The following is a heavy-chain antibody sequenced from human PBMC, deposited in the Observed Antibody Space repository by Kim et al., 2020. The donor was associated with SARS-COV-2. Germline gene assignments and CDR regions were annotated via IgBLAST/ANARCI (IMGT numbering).Heavy chain of an antibody. D-gene: IGHD3-10*01. CDR1: GFTFSSYA. J-gene: IGHJ4*02. Sequence: GGSLRLSCAASGFTFSSYAMHWVRQAPGKGLEWVAVISYDGSNKYYADSVKGRFTISRDNSKNTLYLQMNSLRAEDTAVYYCARGDYYGSGTMAYYFDYWGQGTLVTVSS. V-gene: IGHV3-30*04. CDR2: ISYDGSNK. CDR3: ARGDYYGSGTMAYYFDY.